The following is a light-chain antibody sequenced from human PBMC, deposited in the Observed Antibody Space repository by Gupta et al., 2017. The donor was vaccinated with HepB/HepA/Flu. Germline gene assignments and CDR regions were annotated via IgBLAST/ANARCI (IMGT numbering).Light chain of an antibody. CDR1: QSVLYSSTNKDY. CDR3: QQDDTTPIT. V-gene: IGKV4-1*01. Sequence: DIVMTQSPDSLAVSLGERATLNCKSSQSVLYSSTNKDYLAWYQQKPGQPPKLLLYWASTRESGVPDRFSGSGSGTDFTLTISSLHAEDVAVYYCQQDDTTPITFGQGTQVEIK. CDR2: WAS. J-gene: IGKJ5*01.